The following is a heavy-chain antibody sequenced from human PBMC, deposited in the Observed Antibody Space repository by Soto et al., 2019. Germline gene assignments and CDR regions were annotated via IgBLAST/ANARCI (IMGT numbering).Heavy chain of an antibody. V-gene: IGHV4-59*01. CDR2: IYYSGST. D-gene: IGHD3-22*01. J-gene: IGHJ4*02. CDR3: ARDGYYYDSSGYQRVYYFDY. Sequence: SETLSLTRTVSGGSIISYYWSWIRQPPGKGLEWIGYIYYSGSTNYNPSLKSRVTISVDTPKNQFSLKLSSVTAADTAVYYCARDGYYYDSSGYQRVYYFDYWGQGTLVTVSS. CDR1: GGSIISYY.